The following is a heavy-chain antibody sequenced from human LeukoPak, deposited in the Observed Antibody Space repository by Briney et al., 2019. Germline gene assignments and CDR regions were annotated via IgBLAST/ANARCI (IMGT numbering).Heavy chain of an antibody. CDR2: IKQDGSET. D-gene: IGHD3-16*01. V-gene: IGHV3-7*01. CDR1: GFTFSNYY. J-gene: IGHJ6*02. Sequence: GGSLRLSCAASGFTFSNYYMSWVRQAPGKGLDWVASIKQDGSETYYVGSVKGRITISRDNARTSLYLQMNSLRAEDTAVYYCARIVSGSSYDTLDVWGQGTTITVSS. CDR3: ARIVSGSSYDTLDV.